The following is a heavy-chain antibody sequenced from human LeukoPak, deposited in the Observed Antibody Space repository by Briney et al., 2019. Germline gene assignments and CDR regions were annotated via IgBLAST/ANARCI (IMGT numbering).Heavy chain of an antibody. V-gene: IGHV2-5*02. J-gene: IGHJ6*04. CDR1: GFTLSTSAAG. CDR2: IYWDDDK. CDR3: AHRRFGFAV. D-gene: IGHD3-16*01. Sequence: SGPTLVKPTQTLRLTCSFFGFTLSTSAAGVGWIRQPSGKALEWLALIYWDDDKRYSPSLKSRLTITKDTSKNQVVLTMTNMDPVDTATYCCAHRRFGFAVWGKGTTVTVSS.